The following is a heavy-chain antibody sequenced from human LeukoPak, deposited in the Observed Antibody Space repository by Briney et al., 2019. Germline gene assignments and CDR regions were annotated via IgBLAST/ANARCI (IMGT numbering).Heavy chain of an antibody. CDR3: ASAAGPFDN. CDR2: IWFDGSIK. CDR1: GFIFNTYG. D-gene: IGHD6-19*01. J-gene: IGHJ4*02. Sequence: GSSLRLSCAASGFIFNTYGMHWVRQAPGKGLEWVAVIWFDGSIKYYADSVKGRLTISRDNSKNTLYLPMNSLRAEDTALYYCASAAGPFDNWGQGTLVTVSS. V-gene: IGHV3-33*01.